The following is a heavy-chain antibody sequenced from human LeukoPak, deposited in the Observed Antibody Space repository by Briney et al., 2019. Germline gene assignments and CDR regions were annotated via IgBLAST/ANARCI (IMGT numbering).Heavy chain of an antibody. Sequence: GGSLRLSCAASGFTFNTFWMTWLRQAPGKGLEWVANIHQEGRTKYYADSVKGRFAISRDNANNALNLQINSLRAEDTALYYCARGDGTSSGLYFHYWGQGTLVTVSS. J-gene: IGHJ4*02. CDR1: GFTFNTFW. V-gene: IGHV3-7*01. CDR3: ARGDGTSSGLYFHY. CDR2: IHQEGRTK. D-gene: IGHD6-6*01.